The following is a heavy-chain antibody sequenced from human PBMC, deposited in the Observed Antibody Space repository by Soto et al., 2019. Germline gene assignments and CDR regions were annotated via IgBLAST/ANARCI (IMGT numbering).Heavy chain of an antibody. CDR2: ISSNGGST. CDR3: ARESRDGYRYFDY. D-gene: IGHD5-12*01. V-gene: IGHV3-64*02. CDR1: GFTFSSYA. Sequence: VQLVESGEGLVQPGGSLRLSCAASGFTFSSYAMHWVRQAPGKGLEYVSAISSNGGSTYYADSVKGRFTISRDNSKNTLYLQMGSLRAEDMAVYYCARESRDGYRYFDYWGQGTLVTVSS. J-gene: IGHJ4*02.